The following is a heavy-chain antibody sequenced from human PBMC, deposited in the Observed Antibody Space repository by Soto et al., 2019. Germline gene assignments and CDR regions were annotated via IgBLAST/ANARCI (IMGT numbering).Heavy chain of an antibody. D-gene: IGHD1-26*01. V-gene: IGHV4-4*07. Sequence: SETLSLTCNVSGGSMSRCYWSWIRQPAGKGLEWIGRVWTSGSTNYNPSLKSRVTMSIDTSNNHFSLKLNSVTAADTAVYYCARTVGAAYYFDFWGQGTLVTVSS. J-gene: IGHJ4*02. CDR2: VWTSGST. CDR3: ARTVGAAYYFDF. CDR1: GGSMSRCY.